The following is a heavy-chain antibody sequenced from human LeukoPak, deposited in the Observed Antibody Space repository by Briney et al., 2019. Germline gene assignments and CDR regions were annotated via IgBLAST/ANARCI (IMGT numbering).Heavy chain of an antibody. Sequence: ASVKVSCKTSGYTFTSYGISWVRQAPGQGLEWMGWISAYNGNTNYAQKLQGRVTMTTDTSTSTAYMELRSLRSDDTAVYYCARAHYYDSSGYSLYRGQGTLVTVSS. CDR3: ARAHYYDSSGYSLY. V-gene: IGHV1-18*01. CDR2: ISAYNGNT. CDR1: GYTFTSYG. J-gene: IGHJ4*02. D-gene: IGHD3-22*01.